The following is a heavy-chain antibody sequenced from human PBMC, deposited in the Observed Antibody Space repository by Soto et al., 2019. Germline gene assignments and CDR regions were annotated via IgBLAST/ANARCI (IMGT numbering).Heavy chain of an antibody. V-gene: IGHV4-4*02. CDR3: ARSVFP. CDR2: IYHSGST. Sequence: SETLSLTCAVSDGSISTDNWWTWVRQPPGKGLEWIGEIYHSGSTNYNPSLKSRVTISVDKSKNQFSLKLTSVTAADTAIYYCARSVFPWGQGTLVTVSS. J-gene: IGHJ5*02. CDR1: DGSISTDNW.